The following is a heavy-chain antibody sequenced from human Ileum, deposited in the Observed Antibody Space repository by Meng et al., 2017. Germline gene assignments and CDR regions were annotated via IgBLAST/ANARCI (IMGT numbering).Heavy chain of an antibody. D-gene: IGHD3-10*01. CDR3: TRGLRGKYGLFDD. J-gene: IGHJ4*02. V-gene: IGHV3-7*01. Sequence: GESLKISCEASGFTFSDYWMNWVRQAPGKGLEWVAKIKQDGSETNYVDSVKGRFTISRDNAKSSLYLQMNSLRDEDTAIYYCTRGLRGKYGLFDDWGQGTTVTVSS. CDR1: GFTFSDYW. CDR2: IKQDGSET.